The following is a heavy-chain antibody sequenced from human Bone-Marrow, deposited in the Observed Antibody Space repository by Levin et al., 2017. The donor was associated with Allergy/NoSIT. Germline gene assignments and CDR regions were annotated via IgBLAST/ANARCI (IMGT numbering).Heavy chain of an antibody. CDR2: ISSSSSYI. D-gene: IGHD2-15*01. CDR1: GFTFSSYT. V-gene: IGHV3-21*01. Sequence: WGSLRLSCAASGFTFSSYTMNWVRQAPGKGLEWVSSISSSSSYIYYADSVKGRFTISRDNAKNSLYLQMNSLRAEDTAVYYCARVRGGYCMDVWGQGTTVTVSS. CDR3: ARVRGGYCMDV. J-gene: IGHJ6*02.